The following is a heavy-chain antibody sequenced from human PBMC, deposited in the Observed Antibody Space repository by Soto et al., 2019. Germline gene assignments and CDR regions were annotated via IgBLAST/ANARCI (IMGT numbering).Heavy chain of an antibody. V-gene: IGHV3-30-3*01. CDR2: MSYDGTTK. CDR1: GFIFSNYV. CDR3: AREVLWSRYFDY. Sequence: QVQLVESGGGVVQPGRSVRLSCAASGFIFSNYVMYWVRQAPGKGLEWVAFMSYDGTTKSYADSVKGRFTISRDNSQNTLYLQMNSLRPEDTGVYYCAREVLWSRYFDYWGQRTLVTVSS. D-gene: IGHD3-10*01. J-gene: IGHJ4*02.